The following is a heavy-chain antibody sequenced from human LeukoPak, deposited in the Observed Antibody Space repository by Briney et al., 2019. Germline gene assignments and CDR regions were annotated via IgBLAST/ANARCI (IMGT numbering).Heavy chain of an antibody. D-gene: IGHD5-12*01. CDR3: AKELSAYDGAFDY. Sequence: GGSLRLSCAASGFTFSSYAMNWVRQAPGKGLEWVSTISGISDSTYYADSVRGRFTISRDNSKNTLYLQMNSLRAEDTAVYYCAKELSAYDGAFDYWGQGTLVTVSS. CDR2: ISGISDST. CDR1: GFTFSSYA. J-gene: IGHJ4*02. V-gene: IGHV3-23*01.